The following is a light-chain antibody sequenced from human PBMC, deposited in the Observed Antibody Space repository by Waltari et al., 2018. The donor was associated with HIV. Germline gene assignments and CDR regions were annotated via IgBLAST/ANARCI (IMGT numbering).Light chain of an antibody. Sequence: QSALTQPASVSGSPGQSITISCTGNSSDVGSYNLVSWYQQHPGKAPKVMIYEGSKRPSGVSNRFSGSKSGNTASLTISGLQAEDEADYYCCSYTGSSTRRPYVFGTGTKVTVL. CDR2: EGS. CDR1: SSDVGSYNL. J-gene: IGLJ1*01. V-gene: IGLV2-23*01. CDR3: CSYTGSSTRRPYV.